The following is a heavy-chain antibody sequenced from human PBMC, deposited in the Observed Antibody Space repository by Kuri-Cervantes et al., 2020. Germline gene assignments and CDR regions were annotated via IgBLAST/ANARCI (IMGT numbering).Heavy chain of an antibody. CDR1: GYTFTSYA. V-gene: IGHV1-3*01. CDR3: ARGVGIAAHRGGGYYYYMDV. CDR2: INAGNGNT. J-gene: IGHJ6*03. Sequence: ASVKVSCKASGYTFTSYAMHWVRQAPGQRLEWMGWINAGNGNTKYSQKFQGRVTITRDTSASTAYMELSSLRSEDTAVYYCARGVGIAAHRGGGYYYYMDVWGKGTTVTVSS. D-gene: IGHD6-13*01.